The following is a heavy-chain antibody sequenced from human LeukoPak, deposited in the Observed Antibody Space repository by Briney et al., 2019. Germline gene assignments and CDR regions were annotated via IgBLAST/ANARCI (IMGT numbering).Heavy chain of an antibody. CDR2: ISGSGGAT. J-gene: IGHJ4*02. CDR3: AKDGVATITYDY. Sequence: PGGSLRLSCAAPGFTFGSYAMSWVAQAPGKGLDWVSVISGSGGATYYADSVKGRFTISRDNSKNTLYLQMNSLRAEDTAVYYCAKDGVATITYDYWGQGTLVTVSS. D-gene: IGHD5-12*01. V-gene: IGHV3-23*01. CDR1: GFTFGSYA.